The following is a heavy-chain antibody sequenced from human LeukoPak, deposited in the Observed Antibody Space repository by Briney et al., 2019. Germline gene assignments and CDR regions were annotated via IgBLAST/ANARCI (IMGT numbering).Heavy chain of an antibody. V-gene: IGHV3-23*01. CDR2: ISGSGGST. D-gene: IGHD3-22*01. CDR1: GFTFSSYA. Sequence: PGGSLRLSCAASGFTFSSYAMSWVRQAPGKGLEWVSAISGSGGSTYYADSVKGRFTISRDNSKNTLYLQMNSLRAEDTAVYYCTRIFYDSSGYYFDSWGQGTLVTVSS. CDR3: TRIFYDSSGYYFDS. J-gene: IGHJ4*02.